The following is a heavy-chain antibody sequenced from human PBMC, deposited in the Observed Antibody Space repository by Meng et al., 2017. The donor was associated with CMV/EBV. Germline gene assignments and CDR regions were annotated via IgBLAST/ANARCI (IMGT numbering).Heavy chain of an antibody. Sequence: SLKISCAASGFTFDDYAMHWVRQAPGKGLEWVSGISWNSGSIGYADSVKGRFTISRDNAKNSLYLQMNSLRSEDTAVYYCARAGDGDAHFDYWGQGTLVTVSS. CDR2: ISWNSGSI. CDR3: ARAGDGDAHFDY. D-gene: IGHD4-17*01. J-gene: IGHJ4*02. CDR1: GFTFDDYA. V-gene: IGHV3-9*01.